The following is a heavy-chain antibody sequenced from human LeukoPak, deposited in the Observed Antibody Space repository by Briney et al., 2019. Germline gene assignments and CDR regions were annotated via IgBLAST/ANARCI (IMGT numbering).Heavy chain of an antibody. CDR1: GGTFSSYA. J-gene: IGHJ4*02. V-gene: IGHV1-24*01. CDR3: ATIESGSYSHY. D-gene: IGHD1-26*01. Sequence: ASVKVSCKASGGTFSSYAISWVRQAPGKGLEWMGGFDPEDGETIYAQKFQGRVTMTEDTSTDTAYMELSSLRSEDTAVYYCATIESGSYSHYWGQGTLVTVSS. CDR2: FDPEDGET.